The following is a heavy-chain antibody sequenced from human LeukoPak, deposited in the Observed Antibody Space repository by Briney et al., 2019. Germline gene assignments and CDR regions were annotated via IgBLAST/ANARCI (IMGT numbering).Heavy chain of an antibody. CDR1: GFTFSSYG. CDR2: IWYDGSNK. J-gene: IGHJ4*02. Sequence: PGGSLRLSCAASGFTFSSYGMHWVRQAPGKGLEWVAVIWYDGSNKYYADSEKGRFTISRDNSKNTLYLQMNSLRAEDTAVYYCAKDRSTLFIVGATTDYWGQGTLVTVSS. CDR3: AKDRSTLFIVGATTDY. D-gene: IGHD1-26*01. V-gene: IGHV3-33*06.